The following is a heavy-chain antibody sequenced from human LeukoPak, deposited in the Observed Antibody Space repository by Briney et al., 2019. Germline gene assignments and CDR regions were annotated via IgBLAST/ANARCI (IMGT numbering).Heavy chain of an antibody. Sequence: PSETLSLTCTVSGGSISSYYWYWIRQPPGKGLEWIGYIYYSGSTNYNPSLESRVTISVDTSKNQFSLKLSSATAADTAVYYCARGGPTVTAYSSFDYWGPGTLVTVSS. D-gene: IGHD2-21*02. J-gene: IGHJ4*02. CDR2: IYYSGST. CDR1: GGSISSYY. V-gene: IGHV4-59*01. CDR3: ARGGPTVTAYSSFDY.